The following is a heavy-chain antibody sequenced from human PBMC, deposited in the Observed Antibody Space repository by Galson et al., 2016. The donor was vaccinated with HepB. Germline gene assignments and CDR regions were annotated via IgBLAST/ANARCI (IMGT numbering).Heavy chain of an antibody. V-gene: IGHV1-46*01. Sequence: FTRHYIHWVRQAPGQGLELMGIINPDGGSTTYTQKFRGRISMTSDTSTSTVYMELSSLRSEDTAVYYCARGSRYSIWTASYSRLPLDLWGQGTLVTVSS. J-gene: IGHJ4*02. CDR2: INPDGGST. CDR3: ARGSRYSIWTASYSRLPLDL. CDR1: FTRHY. D-gene: IGHD3/OR15-3a*01.